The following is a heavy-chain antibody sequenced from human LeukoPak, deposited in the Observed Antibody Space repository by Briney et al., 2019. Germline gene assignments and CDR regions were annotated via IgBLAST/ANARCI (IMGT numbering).Heavy chain of an antibody. CDR3: AKVISFRAAAGYLDY. V-gene: IGHV3-11*05. J-gene: IGHJ4*02. Sequence: GGSLRLSCAASGFRVSGYDLNWIRQAPGKGLEWIAYISISSSNIHYADSVRGRFTISRDNANNSLYLQLSSLRVEDTAVYYCAKVISFRAAAGYLDYWGQGTLVTVSS. D-gene: IGHD6-13*01. CDR1: GFRVSGYD. CDR2: ISISSSNI.